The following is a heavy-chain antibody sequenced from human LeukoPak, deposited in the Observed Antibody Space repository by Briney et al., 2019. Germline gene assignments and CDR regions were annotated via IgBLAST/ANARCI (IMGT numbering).Heavy chain of an antibody. CDR1: GFTLRGYG. Sequence: PGGSLRLSCAASGFTLRGYGMHWVRQAPGKGLEWVAVIWYDGSNKYYADSVKGRFTISRDKSKNTLYLQMNSLRAEDTAVYYCARVDSRYYYYGMDVWGQGTTVTVSS. D-gene: IGHD3/OR15-3a*01. CDR3: ARVDSRYYYYGMDV. J-gene: IGHJ6*02. V-gene: IGHV3-33*01. CDR2: IWYDGSNK.